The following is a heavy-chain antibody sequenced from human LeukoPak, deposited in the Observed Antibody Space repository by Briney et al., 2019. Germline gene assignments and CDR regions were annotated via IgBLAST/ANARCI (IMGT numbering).Heavy chain of an antibody. CDR1: GFTFSSYS. J-gene: IGHJ4*02. D-gene: IGHD5-12*01. V-gene: IGHV3-21*01. CDR3: ARANSGYDYHYFDY. CDR2: ISSSSSYI. Sequence: PGGSLRLSCAASGFTFSSYSMNWVRQAPGKGLEWVSSISSSSSYIYYADSVKGRFTISRDNAKNSLYLQMNSLRAEDTAVYYCARANSGYDYHYFDYWGQGTLVTVSS.